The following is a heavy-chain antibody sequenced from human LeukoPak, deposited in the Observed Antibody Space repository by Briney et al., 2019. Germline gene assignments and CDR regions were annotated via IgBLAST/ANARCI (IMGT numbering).Heavy chain of an antibody. J-gene: IGHJ4*02. D-gene: IGHD3-3*01. CDR2: IYYSGST. Sequence: SETLPLTCTVSGGSISSSSYYWGWIRQPPGKGLEWIGSIYYSGSTYYNPSLKSRVTISVDTSKNQFSLKLSSVTAADTAVYYCARQPGFTIFGVVTRALDYWGQGTLVTVSS. CDR3: ARQPGFTIFGVVTRALDY. V-gene: IGHV4-39*01. CDR1: GGSISSSSYY.